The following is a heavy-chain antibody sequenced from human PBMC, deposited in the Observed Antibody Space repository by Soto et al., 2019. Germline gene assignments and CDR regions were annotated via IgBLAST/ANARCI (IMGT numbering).Heavy chain of an antibody. D-gene: IGHD1-20*01. Sequence: PSETLSLTSTVSGFYISSGDYYWSWIRQPPGKGLEWIGYIYYSGSTYYNPSLKSRVTISVDTSKNQFSLKLSSVTAADTAVYYCARRLYNNRRYYFDYWGQGTLVTVSS. CDR1: GFYISSGDYY. CDR3: ARRLYNNRRYYFDY. CDR2: IYYSGST. V-gene: IGHV4-30-4*01. J-gene: IGHJ4*02.